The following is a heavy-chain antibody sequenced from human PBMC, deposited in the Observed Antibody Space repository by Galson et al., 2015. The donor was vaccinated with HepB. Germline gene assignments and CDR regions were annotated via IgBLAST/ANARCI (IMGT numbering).Heavy chain of an antibody. Sequence: SLRLSCAASGFTFSSYSMNWVRQAPGKGLEWVSYISSSSSTIYYADSVKGRFTISRDNAKNSLYLQMNSLRAEDTAVYYCARDLDKGRLRLDYWGQGTLVTVSS. V-gene: IGHV3-48*01. D-gene: IGHD3-16*01. J-gene: IGHJ4*02. CDR3: ARDLDKGRLRLDY. CDR2: ISSSSSTI. CDR1: GFTFSSYS.